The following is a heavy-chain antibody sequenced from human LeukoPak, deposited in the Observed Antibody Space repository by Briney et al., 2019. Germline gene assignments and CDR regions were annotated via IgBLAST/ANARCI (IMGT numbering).Heavy chain of an antibody. Sequence: GSLRLSCAASGFTFSSYSMNWVRQAPGKGLEWVSSISSSSSYIYYADSVKGRFTISRDNAKNSLYLQMNSLRAEDTAVYYCARDSKAWDSGSNFDYWGQGTLVTVSS. CDR1: GFTFSSYS. CDR3: ARDSKAWDSGSNFDY. CDR2: ISSSSSYI. V-gene: IGHV3-21*01. J-gene: IGHJ4*02. D-gene: IGHD1-26*01.